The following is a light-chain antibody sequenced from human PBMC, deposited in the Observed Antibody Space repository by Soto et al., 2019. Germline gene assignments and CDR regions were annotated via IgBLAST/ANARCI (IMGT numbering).Light chain of an antibody. Sequence: EIVLSQSPATLSLSPGETATLSCRPSQSVGSSLAWYQQKLGQATRLLIYAASDRAAGIPGRFSGSGSGTDFTLIISSLEPEDFAFYYCQQSNTWPWTFGQGTKVDIK. J-gene: IGKJ1*01. CDR2: AAS. CDR1: QSVGSS. CDR3: QQSNTWPWT. V-gene: IGKV3-11*01.